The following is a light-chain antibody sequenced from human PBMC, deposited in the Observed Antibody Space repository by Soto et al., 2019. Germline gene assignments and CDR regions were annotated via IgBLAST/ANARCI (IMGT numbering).Light chain of an antibody. CDR3: HQYFTSPRT. CDR2: LAS. V-gene: IGKV4-1*01. J-gene: IGKJ1*01. CDR1: QSILDRSKNKYY. Sequence: DIVMTQSPDSLAVSLGERATFNCKSSQSILDRSKNKYYLAWYQQKSGQPPKLLIYLASLRESGVPDRFTGRGSGTDFTLTISSLQAADVTVDYCHQYFTSPRTFGQGTQVEI.